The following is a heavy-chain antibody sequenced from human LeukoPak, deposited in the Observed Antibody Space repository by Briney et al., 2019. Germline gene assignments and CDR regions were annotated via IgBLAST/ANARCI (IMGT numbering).Heavy chain of an antibody. CDR3: ARDAGYFL. V-gene: IGHV4-39*02. J-gene: IGHJ4*02. CDR2: IYYSGST. Sequence: SETLSLTFTVSGGSISSSSSYWGWIRQPPGKGLEWIGSIYYSGSTYYNPSLKSRVTISVDTSKNQFSLKLSSVTAADTAVYYCARDAGYFLWGQGTLVTVSS. CDR1: GGSISSSSSY. D-gene: IGHD6-13*01.